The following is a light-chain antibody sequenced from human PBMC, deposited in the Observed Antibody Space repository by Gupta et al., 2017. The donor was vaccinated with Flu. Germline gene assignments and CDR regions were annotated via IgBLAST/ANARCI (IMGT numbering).Light chain of an antibody. CDR2: GAS. CDR3: QQYDNWPPLT. J-gene: IGKJ4*01. V-gene: IGKV3-15*01. Sequence: IVMTQSPATLSVSPGQRATLSCWASQSVSSSLAWYQQKPGQAPRLLIYGASTRATGIPARFSGSGSGTEFTLTISSLQSEDFAVYYCQQYDNWPPLTFGGGTKVEIK. CDR1: QSVSSS.